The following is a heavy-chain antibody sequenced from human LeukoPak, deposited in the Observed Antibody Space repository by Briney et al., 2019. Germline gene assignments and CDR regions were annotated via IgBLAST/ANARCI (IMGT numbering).Heavy chain of an antibody. CDR1: GYTFTDYY. J-gene: IGHJ4*02. Sequence: ASVKISCKVSGYTFTDYYMHWVQQAPGKGLEWMGLVDPEDGETIYAEKFQGRVTITADTSTDTAYMELSSLRSEDTAVRYCATARYSSGWAFDYWGQGTLVTVSS. V-gene: IGHV1-69-2*01. CDR3: ATARYSSGWAFDY. D-gene: IGHD6-19*01. CDR2: VDPEDGET.